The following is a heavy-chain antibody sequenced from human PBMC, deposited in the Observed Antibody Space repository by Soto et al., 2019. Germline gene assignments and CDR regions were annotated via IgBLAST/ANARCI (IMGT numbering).Heavy chain of an antibody. D-gene: IGHD2-8*02. CDR3: ARDKITGLFDY. V-gene: IGHV4-59*12. CDR1: GGSINNYY. Sequence: SETLSLTCTVSGGSINNYYWSWIRQPPGKGLEWIGYIYYSGRTSYNPSLKSRVTISVDTSKNQFSLKLTSVTAADTAVYYCARDKITGLFDYWGQGTLVTVS. J-gene: IGHJ4*02. CDR2: IYYSGRT.